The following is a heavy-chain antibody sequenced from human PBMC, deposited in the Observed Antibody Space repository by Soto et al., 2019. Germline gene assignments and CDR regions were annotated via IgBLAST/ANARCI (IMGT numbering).Heavy chain of an antibody. Sequence: EVQLVESGGGLVQPGGSLRLSCAASGFTFSSYWMSWVRQAPGKGLEWVANIKQDGSEKYYVDSVKGRFTISRDNAKNSLYLQMNSLRAEDTAVYYCARLSSSWIPLFCDYWGQGTLVTVSS. V-gene: IGHV3-7*01. J-gene: IGHJ4*02. D-gene: IGHD6-13*01. CDR1: GFTFSSYW. CDR2: IKQDGSEK. CDR3: ARLSSSWIPLFCDY.